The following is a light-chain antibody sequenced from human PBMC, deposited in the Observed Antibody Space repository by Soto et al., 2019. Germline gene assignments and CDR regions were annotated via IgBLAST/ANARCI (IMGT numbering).Light chain of an antibody. CDR1: QSVRNY. CDR2: GAS. Sequence: DIQVTQSPSSLSASVGDSVTITCRASQSVRNYLNWYQHKPGKAPKLLIYGASRLQTGVPSRFSGSGSGTDFTLTVSSLQPEDFATYYCPQTYSSSWTFGQGTKVDIK. J-gene: IGKJ1*01. CDR3: PQTYSSSWT. V-gene: IGKV1-39*01.